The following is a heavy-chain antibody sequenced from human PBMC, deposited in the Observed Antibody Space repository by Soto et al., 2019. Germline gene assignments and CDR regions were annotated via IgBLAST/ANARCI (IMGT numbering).Heavy chain of an antibody. J-gene: IGHJ2*01. CDR1: GFTFSSYA. CDR2: ISGSGGST. Sequence: EVQLLESGGGLVQPGGSLRLSCAASGFTFSSYAMSWVRQAPGKGLEWVSAISGSGGSTYYADSVKGRFTISRDNSKNTLYLQMNSLRAEDTAVYYCAKDSAITMIEYWYFDLWGRGTLVTVSS. CDR3: AKDSAITMIEYWYFDL. D-gene: IGHD3-22*01. V-gene: IGHV3-23*01.